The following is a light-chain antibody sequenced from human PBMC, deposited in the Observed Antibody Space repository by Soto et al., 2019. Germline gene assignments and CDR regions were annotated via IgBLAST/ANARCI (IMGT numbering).Light chain of an antibody. V-gene: IGKV3-15*01. CDR2: GAS. CDR1: QSVSSN. Sequence: EIVMTQSPAALSLSPGERATLSCRASQSVSSNLAWYQQKPGQAPRLPIYGASTRATGIPARFSGSGSGTEFTLTISSLQSEDFAVYYCQQYNNWWTFGQGTKVDI. CDR3: QQYNNWWT. J-gene: IGKJ1*01.